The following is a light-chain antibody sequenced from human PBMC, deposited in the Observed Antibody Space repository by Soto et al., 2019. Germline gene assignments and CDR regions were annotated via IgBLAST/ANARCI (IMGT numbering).Light chain of an antibody. CDR1: SSDVGLYDY. J-gene: IGLJ1*01. V-gene: IGLV2-14*01. CDR2: AVS. Sequence: QSALTQPAPVAGSPGQSLTMSCTGTSSDVGLYDYVAWYQQHTGKAPQLMIYAVSNRPSGVSNRFSASKSGNTASLFISGLQAEDEADYSCSSYTSDSSYGFGAGTRSPS. CDR3: SSYTSDSSYG.